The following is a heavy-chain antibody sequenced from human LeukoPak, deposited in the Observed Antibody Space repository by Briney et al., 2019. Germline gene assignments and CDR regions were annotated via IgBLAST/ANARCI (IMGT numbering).Heavy chain of an antibody. CDR2: IIPIFGTA. CDR1: GGTFSSYA. V-gene: IGHV1-69*05. D-gene: IGHD3-9*01. J-gene: IGHJ4*02. CDR3: VRDHDWGFDY. Sequence: ASVKVSCKASGGTFSSYAISWVRQAPGQGLEWMGGIIPIFGTANYAQKFQGRVTITTDESTSTAYMELSSLRAEDTAVYYCVRDHDWGFDYWGQGTLVSVSS.